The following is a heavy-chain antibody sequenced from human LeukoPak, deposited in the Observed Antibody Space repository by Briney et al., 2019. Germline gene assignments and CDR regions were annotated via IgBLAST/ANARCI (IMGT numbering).Heavy chain of an antibody. CDR3: AKGVPAGSTYYYYAMDV. Sequence: GGSLRLSCAASGFTFDDYAMHWVRQAPGRGLEWVSGITWNSGSIGYGDSVRGRFTISRDNAKNSLYLQMNSLRPEDTALYYCAKGVPAGSTYYYYAMDVWGQGTTVTVSS. D-gene: IGHD2-2*01. J-gene: IGHJ6*02. CDR1: GFTFDDYA. CDR2: ITWNSGSI. V-gene: IGHV3-9*01.